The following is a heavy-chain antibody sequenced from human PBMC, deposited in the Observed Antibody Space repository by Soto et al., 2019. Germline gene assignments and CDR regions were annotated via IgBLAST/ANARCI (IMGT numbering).Heavy chain of an antibody. CDR1: GYTLTELS. V-gene: IGHV1-24*01. CDR3: ATVSLAARPEWYFDL. CDR2: FDPEDGET. J-gene: IGHJ2*01. Sequence: ASVKVSCKVSGYTLTELSMHWVRQAPGKGLEWMGGFDPEDGETIYAQKFQGRVTMTEDTSTDTAYMELSSLRSEDTAVYYCATVSLAARPEWYFDLWGRGTLVTVSS. D-gene: IGHD6-6*01.